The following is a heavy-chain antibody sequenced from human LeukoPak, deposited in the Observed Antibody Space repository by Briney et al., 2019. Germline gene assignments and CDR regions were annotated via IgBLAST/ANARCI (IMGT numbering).Heavy chain of an antibody. CDR3: AKGPGSYKLLFFDY. D-gene: IGHD1-26*01. CDR2: ISGSGGST. J-gene: IGHJ4*02. V-gene: IGHV3-23*01. CDR1: GFTFSSYA. Sequence: GGSLRLSCAASGFTFSSYAMGWVRQAPGKGLEWVSAISGSGGSTYYADSVKGRFTISRDNSKNTLYLQMNSLRAEDTAVYYCAKGPGSYKLLFFDYWGQGTLVTVSS.